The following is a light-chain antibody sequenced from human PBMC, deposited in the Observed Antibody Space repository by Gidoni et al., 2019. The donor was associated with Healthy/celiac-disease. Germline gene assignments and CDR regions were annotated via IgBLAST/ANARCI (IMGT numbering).Light chain of an antibody. J-gene: IGLJ2*01. CDR1: SSDVGGYNY. CDR3: SSYTSSSTLV. V-gene: IGLV2-14*03. CDR2: DVS. Sequence: HSALTQPASVSVSPGQSLTISCTGTSSDVGGYNYVSWYQQHPGKAPKLMIYDVSNRPSGVSNRFSGSKSGNTASLTISGLQAEDEADYYCSSYTSSSTLVFGGGTKLTVL.